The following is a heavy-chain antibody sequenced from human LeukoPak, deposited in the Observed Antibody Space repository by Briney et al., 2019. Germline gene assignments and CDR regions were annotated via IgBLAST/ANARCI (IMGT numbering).Heavy chain of an antibody. CDR2: MSYDGSNK. CDR1: GFTFSSYG. D-gene: IGHD1-26*01. Sequence: GRSLRLSCAASGFTFSSYGMHWVRQAPGKGLEWVAVMSYDGSNKYYADSVKGRFTVSRDNSKNTLYPQMNSLRAEDTAVYYCAKAFGWELTDSVDYWGQGTLVTVSS. V-gene: IGHV3-30*18. J-gene: IGHJ4*02. CDR3: AKAFGWELTDSVDY.